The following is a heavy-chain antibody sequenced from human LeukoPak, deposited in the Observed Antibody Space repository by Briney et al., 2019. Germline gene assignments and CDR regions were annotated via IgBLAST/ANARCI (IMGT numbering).Heavy chain of an antibody. D-gene: IGHD2-15*01. CDR1: GDSISSGIHY. J-gene: IGHJ6*03. CDR3: ARSVEGYCSGGSCYYYSYYMDV. V-gene: IGHV4-61*02. CDR2: IYTSGST. Sequence: SETLSLTCTVSGDSISSGIHYWNWIRQPAGKGLEWIGRIYTSGSTNYNPSLKSRVTISLDTSKNQFSLKLSPVTAADTAVYYCARSVEGYCSGGSCYYYSYYMDVWGKGTTVTVSS.